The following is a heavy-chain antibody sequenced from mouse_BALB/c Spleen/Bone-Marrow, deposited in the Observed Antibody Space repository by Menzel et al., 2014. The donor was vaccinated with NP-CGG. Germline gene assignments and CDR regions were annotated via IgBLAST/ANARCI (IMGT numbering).Heavy chain of an antibody. Sequence: EVQLVESGAELVKPGASVKLSCTASGFNIKDTYMHWVKQRPEQGLEWIGRIDPANGNTKYDLKFQGRATITADTSSNTAYLQLSSLTSEDTAVYYCASYYYGSSSFAYWGQGTMVTVSA. J-gene: IGHJ3*01. CDR2: IDPANGNT. D-gene: IGHD1-1*01. CDR1: GFNIKDTY. CDR3: ASYYYGSSSFAY. V-gene: IGHV14-3*02.